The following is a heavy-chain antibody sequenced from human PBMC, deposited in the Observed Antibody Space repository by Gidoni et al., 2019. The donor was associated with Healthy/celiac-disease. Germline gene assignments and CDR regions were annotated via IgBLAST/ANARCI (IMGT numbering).Heavy chain of an antibody. Sequence: QLQLQESDPGLVKPSETLSLTCTVSGGSISSSSYYWGWIRQPPGKGLEWIGSIYYSGSTYYNPSLKSRVTISVDTSKNQFSLKLSSVTAADTAVYYCARVDSSSWYVGDRYFDLWGRGTLVTVSS. D-gene: IGHD6-13*01. CDR2: IYYSGST. CDR1: GGSISSSSYY. V-gene: IGHV4-39*01. CDR3: ARVDSSSWYVGDRYFDL. J-gene: IGHJ2*01.